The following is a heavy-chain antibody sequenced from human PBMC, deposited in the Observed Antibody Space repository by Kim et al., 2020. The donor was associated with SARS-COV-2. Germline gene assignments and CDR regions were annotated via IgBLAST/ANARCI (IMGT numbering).Heavy chain of an antibody. V-gene: IGHV4-34*01. D-gene: IGHD4-17*01. Sequence: SETLSLTCAVYGGSFSGYYWSWIRQPPGKGLEWIGEINHSGSTNYNPSLKSRVTISVDTSKNQFSLKLSSVTAADTAVYYCARGRRGYYGGNSAEYFQHWGQGTLVTVSS. CDR2: INHSGST. J-gene: IGHJ1*01. CDR3: ARGRRGYYGGNSAEYFQH. CDR1: GGSFSGYY.